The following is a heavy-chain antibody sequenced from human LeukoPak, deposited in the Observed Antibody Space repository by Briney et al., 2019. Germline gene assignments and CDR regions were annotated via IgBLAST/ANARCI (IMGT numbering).Heavy chain of an antibody. CDR3: ARQLGYSSGWYFDY. CDR2: SYPSDSDT. D-gene: IGHD6-19*01. Sequence: GESLKISCKGSGYSFTNYWIGWVRQMPGKGLEGMGISYPSDSDTRYSPSFQGQVTISADKSISTAYLQWSSLKASDTAMYYCARQLGYSSGWYFDYWGQGTLVTVSS. CDR1: GYSFTNYW. J-gene: IGHJ4*02. V-gene: IGHV5-51*01.